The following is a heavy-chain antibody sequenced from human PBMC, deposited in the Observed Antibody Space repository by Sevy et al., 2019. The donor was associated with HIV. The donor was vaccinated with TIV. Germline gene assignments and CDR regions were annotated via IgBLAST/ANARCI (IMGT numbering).Heavy chain of an antibody. Sequence: GSLRLSCTSSGFTFGDYAMSWFRQAPGKGLEWVAFIRRNSHEPYGGTTEYAASVKGRFTISRDDSKSIAYRQMNSLKTEDTAVYYCTRALATADTPEYYFDYWGQGILVTVSS. J-gene: IGHJ4*02. CDR3: TRALATADTPEYYFDY. V-gene: IGHV3-49*03. CDR2: IRRNSHEPYGGTT. D-gene: IGHD5-12*01. CDR1: GFTFGDYA.